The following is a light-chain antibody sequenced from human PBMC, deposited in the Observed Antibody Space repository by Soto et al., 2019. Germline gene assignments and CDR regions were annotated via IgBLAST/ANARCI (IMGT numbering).Light chain of an antibody. CDR3: SSFTSSSALVL. CDR1: SSDVGGYNY. V-gene: IGLV2-14*01. Sequence: QSALTQPASVSGSPGQSITFSCTGTSSDVGGYNYVPWYQQHPGEAPKLMIYDVSNRPSGISSRFSGSKSGNTASLTISGLQAEDEADYYCSSFTSSSALVLFGGGTKLTVL. J-gene: IGLJ2*01. CDR2: DVS.